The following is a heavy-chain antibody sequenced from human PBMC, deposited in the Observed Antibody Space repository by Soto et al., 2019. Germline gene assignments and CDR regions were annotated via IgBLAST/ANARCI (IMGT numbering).Heavy chain of an antibody. CDR1: GGSFSGYY. V-gene: IGHV4-34*01. Sequence: SETLSLTCAVYGGSFSGYYWSWIRQPPGKGLEWIGEINHSGSTNYNPSLKSRVTMSVDTSKNQFSLKLNSVTAADTAVYYCARGDWKRGNGGYWGQGTLVTVSS. CDR3: ARGDWKRGNGGY. CDR2: INHSGST. J-gene: IGHJ4*02. D-gene: IGHD3-16*01.